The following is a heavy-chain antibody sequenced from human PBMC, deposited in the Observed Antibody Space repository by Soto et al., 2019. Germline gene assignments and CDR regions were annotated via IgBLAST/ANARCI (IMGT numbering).Heavy chain of an antibody. V-gene: IGHV3-15*01. J-gene: IGHJ6*03. D-gene: IGHD3-3*01. CDR2: IKSKTDGGTT. CDR3: TTATPQPHLLRFLEALKRDHYYYYMDV. Sequence: EVQLVESGGGLVKPGGSLRLSCAASGFTFSNAWMSWVRQAPGKGLEWVGRIKSKTDGGTTDYAAPQKGRFTISKHHSKNTLYLQRNILKSEDTGVYYCTTATPQPHLLRFLEALKRDHYYYYMDVCGKGTTVTVSS. CDR1: GFTFSNAW.